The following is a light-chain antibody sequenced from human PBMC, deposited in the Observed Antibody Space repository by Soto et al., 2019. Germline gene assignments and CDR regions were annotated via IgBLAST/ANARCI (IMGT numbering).Light chain of an antibody. V-gene: IGLV2-18*02. CDR3: NSYTGSSTYV. Sequence: QPVLTQPPSVSGSPGQSVAISCTGTSSDVGSYNRVSWYQQPPGAAPKLMIYEVSNRPSGVPDRFSGSKSGNTVSLTISGLQAEDEADYYCNSYTGSSTYVFGTGTKLTVL. CDR1: SSDVGSYNR. CDR2: EVS. J-gene: IGLJ1*01.